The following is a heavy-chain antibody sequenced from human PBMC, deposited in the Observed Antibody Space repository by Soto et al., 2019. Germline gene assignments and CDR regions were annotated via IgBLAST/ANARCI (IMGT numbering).Heavy chain of an antibody. J-gene: IGHJ6*02. D-gene: IGHD2-2*01. Sequence: GASVKVSCKASGYTFTGYYMHWVRQAPGQGLEWMGWINPNSGGTNYAQKFQGWVTMTRDTSISTAYKELSRLRSDDTAVYYCAIGPHIVLVPAAMPYYYYGMDVWGQGTTVTVSS. CDR3: AIGPHIVLVPAAMPYYYYGMDV. V-gene: IGHV1-2*04. CDR2: INPNSGGT. CDR1: GYTFTGYY.